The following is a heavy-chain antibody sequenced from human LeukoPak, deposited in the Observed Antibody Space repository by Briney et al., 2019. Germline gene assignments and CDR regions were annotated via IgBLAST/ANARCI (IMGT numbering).Heavy chain of an antibody. CDR2: IIPIFGTA. CDR1: GSTLTSYY. D-gene: IGHD2-2*01. J-gene: IGHJ3*02. CDR3: ARDEDHCSSTSCFDVDAFDI. V-gene: IGHV1-69*05. Sequence: SVKVSCKASGSTLTSYYMHWVRQAPGQGLEWMGRIIPIFGTANYAQKFQGRVTITTAESTSTAYMELSSLRSGDTAVHYCARDEDHCSSTSCFDVDAFDIWGQGTMVTVSS.